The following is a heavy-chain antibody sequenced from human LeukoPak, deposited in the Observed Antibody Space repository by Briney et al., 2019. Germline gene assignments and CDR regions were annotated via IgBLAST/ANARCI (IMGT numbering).Heavy chain of an antibody. J-gene: IGHJ4*02. CDR3: AGSSGYYGRSFDY. V-gene: IGHV1-69*05. Sequence: GASVKVSCKASGGTFISYAISWVRQAPGQGPEWMGGIIPIFGTANYAQKFQGRVTITTDESTSTAYMELSSLRSEDTAVYYCAGSSGYYGRSFDYWGQGTLVTVSS. CDR1: GGTFISYA. CDR2: IIPIFGTA. D-gene: IGHD3-22*01.